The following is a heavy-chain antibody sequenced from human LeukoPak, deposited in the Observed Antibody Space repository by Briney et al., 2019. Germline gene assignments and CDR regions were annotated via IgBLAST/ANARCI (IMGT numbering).Heavy chain of an antibody. V-gene: IGHV3-7*03. CDR1: GFTFSDYW. CDR2: IRQDDSEK. Sequence: GGSLRLSCSASGFTFSDYWRMSVRQAPGKGLEWVENIRQDDSEKNYVDSVKGRFTISRDNAKSSLYLQMNRLRAEDTAVYYCAIDTYQLKEYYYCGMDVWGQGTTVTVSS. J-gene: IGHJ6*02. CDR3: AIDTYQLKEYYYCGMDV. D-gene: IGHD2-2*01.